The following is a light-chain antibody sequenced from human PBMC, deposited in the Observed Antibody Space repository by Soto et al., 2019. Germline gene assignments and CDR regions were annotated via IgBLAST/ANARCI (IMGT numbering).Light chain of an antibody. V-gene: IGKV1-39*01. CDR3: QHRD. J-gene: IGKJ3*01. CDR1: QSISSY. Sequence: DIQMTQSPSSLSASVGDRVTITCRASQSISSYLNWDQQKPGKAPKLLIYAASSLQSGVPSRFSGSGSGTDFTLTISSLQPEDFATYYCQHRDFGPGTKVDIK. CDR2: AAS.